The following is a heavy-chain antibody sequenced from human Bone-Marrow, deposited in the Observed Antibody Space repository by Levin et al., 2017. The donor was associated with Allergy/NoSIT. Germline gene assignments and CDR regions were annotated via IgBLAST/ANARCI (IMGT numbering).Heavy chain of an antibody. CDR1: GGSIRSGDYY. Sequence: MSSETLSLTCTVSGGSIRSGDYYWTWIRQPPGKGLEWIGYIYNSGSAYYNASLKSRLTISLDTAKNQFSLNLSSVTGADTAVYYCARATTWAPQIDDWGRGTLVTVSS. J-gene: IGHJ4*02. CDR2: IYNSGSA. CDR3: ARATTWAPQIDD. D-gene: IGHD1-14*01. V-gene: IGHV4-30-4*01.